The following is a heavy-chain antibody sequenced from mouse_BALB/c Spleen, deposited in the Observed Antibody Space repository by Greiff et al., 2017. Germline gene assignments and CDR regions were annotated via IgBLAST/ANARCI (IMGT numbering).Heavy chain of an antibody. CDR3: ARNELVLRYFDY. D-gene: IGHD1-1*01. J-gene: IGHJ2*01. V-gene: IGHV3-8*02. Sequence: EVKVVESGPSLVKPSQTLSLTCSVTGDSITSGYWNWIRKFPGNKLEYMGYISYSGSTYYNPSLKSRISITRDTSKNQYYLQLNSVTTEDTATYYCARNELVLRYFDYWGQGTTLTVSS. CDR1: GDSITSGY. CDR2: ISYSGST.